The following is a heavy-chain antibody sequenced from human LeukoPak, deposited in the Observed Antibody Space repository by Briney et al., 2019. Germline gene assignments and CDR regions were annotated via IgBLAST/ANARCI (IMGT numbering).Heavy chain of an antibody. CDR2: ISSSSSTI. J-gene: IGHJ4*02. V-gene: IGHV3-48*04. Sequence: GGSLRLSCAASGFTFSSYGMSWGRQAPGRGLEWGSYISSSSSTIYYADSVKGRFTISRDNAKNSLYLQMNSLRAEDTAVYYCARVGATTLVLDYWGQGTLVTVSS. D-gene: IGHD1-26*01. CDR3: ARVGATTLVLDY. CDR1: GFTFSSYG.